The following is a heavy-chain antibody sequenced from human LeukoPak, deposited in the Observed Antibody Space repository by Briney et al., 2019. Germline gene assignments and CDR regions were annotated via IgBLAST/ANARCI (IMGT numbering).Heavy chain of an antibody. CDR2: IYYSGST. CDR3: ARDSLTGYYALDY. Sequence: PSETLSLPCTVSGHSVSSGSYYWRWVRQPAGKGLEWIGYIYYSGSTNYNPSLKSRVTITVDTSKNQFSLKLSSVTAADTAVYYCARDSLTGYYALDYWGQGTLVTVSS. J-gene: IGHJ4*02. V-gene: IGHV4-61*01. D-gene: IGHD3-9*01. CDR1: GHSVSSGSYY.